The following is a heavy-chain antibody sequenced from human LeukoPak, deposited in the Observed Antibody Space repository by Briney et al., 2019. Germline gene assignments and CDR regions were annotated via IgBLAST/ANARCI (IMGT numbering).Heavy chain of an antibody. V-gene: IGHV3-11*04. J-gene: IGHJ4*02. CDR2: ISSSGSSI. Sequence: AGGSLRLSCAASGFTFNDYYMSWIRQAPGKGLEWVSYISSSGSSIFYADSVKGRFTISRDNAKNSLYLQMNSLRAEDTAVYYCAGDPLHYCSSTSCRDYWGQGTLVTVSS. D-gene: IGHD2-2*01. CDR1: GFTFNDYY. CDR3: AGDPLHYCSSTSCRDY.